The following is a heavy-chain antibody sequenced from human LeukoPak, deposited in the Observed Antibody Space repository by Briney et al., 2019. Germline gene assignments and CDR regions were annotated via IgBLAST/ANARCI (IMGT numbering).Heavy chain of an antibody. CDR2: INSDGSST. D-gene: IGHD3-22*01. CDR1: GFTFSSNW. CDR3: ARGVLGAYYDSSGYPNILVAEYFQR. J-gene: IGHJ1*01. V-gene: IGHV3-74*01. Sequence: GGSLRLSCAASGFTFSSNWMHWVRQAPGKGLVWVSRINSDGSSTNYADSVRGRFSISRDNAKNTLYLQMDSLRAEDTAVYYCARGVLGAYYDSSGYPNILVAEYFQRWGQGTLVTVSS.